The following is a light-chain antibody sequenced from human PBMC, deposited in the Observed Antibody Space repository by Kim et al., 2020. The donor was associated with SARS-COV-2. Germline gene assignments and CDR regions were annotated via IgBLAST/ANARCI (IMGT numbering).Light chain of an antibody. V-gene: IGKV1-5*03. Sequence: DIQMTQSPSTLSASVGDRVSITCRASQSIGSLLAWYQQRPGEAPKLLIYQASSLESGIPSRFSGSGSGTEFTLTISSLQPDDFATYYCQQYDSYSWTFGQGTKVDIK. CDR3: QQYDSYSWT. J-gene: IGKJ1*01. CDR1: QSIGSL. CDR2: QAS.